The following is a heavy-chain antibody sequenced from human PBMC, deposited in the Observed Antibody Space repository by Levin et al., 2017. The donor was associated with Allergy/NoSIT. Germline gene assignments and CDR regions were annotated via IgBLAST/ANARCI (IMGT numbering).Heavy chain of an antibody. D-gene: IGHD1-26*01. J-gene: IGHJ1*01. CDR2: VNPNSPTT. Sequence: KRGESLKISCKASGYIFTGYYLHWVRLAPGHGLEWMGRVNPNSPTTIYAEKFQGRVTMTRDTSTGTAYMELNRLASDDTAVYYCARERYTGTYQPLDLWGQGTLVTVSS. CDR3: ARERYTGTYQPLDL. V-gene: IGHV1-2*06. CDR1: GYIFTGYY.